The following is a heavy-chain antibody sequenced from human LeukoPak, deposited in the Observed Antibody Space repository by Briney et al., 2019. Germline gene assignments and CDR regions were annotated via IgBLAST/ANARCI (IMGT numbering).Heavy chain of an antibody. CDR3: AKVRDTRDWYKDAFDV. Sequence: GGSLRLSCAASGFTFSSYAMSWVRQAPGKGLEWVSAITGTGGSTYYVASVKGRFTVSRDNSRNTLYLQMSSLRAEDSTMYYCAKVRDTRDWYKDAFDVWGQGTRVTVSS. J-gene: IGHJ3*01. V-gene: IGHV3-23*01. CDR2: ITGTGGST. D-gene: IGHD6-19*01. CDR1: GFTFSSYA.